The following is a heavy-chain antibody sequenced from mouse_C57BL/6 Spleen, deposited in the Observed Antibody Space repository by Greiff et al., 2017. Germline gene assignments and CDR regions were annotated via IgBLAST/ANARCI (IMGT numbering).Heavy chain of an antibody. CDR1: GYTFTSYW. J-gene: IGHJ4*01. Sequence: QVQLQQPGAELVKPGASVKMSCRASGYTFTSYWITWVKQRPGQGLEWIGDIYPGSGSTNYNEKFKSKATLTVDTSSSTAYMQLSSLTSEDSAVYYCARSDGYSYYYAMDYWGQGTSVTVSS. CDR3: ARSDGYSYYYAMDY. D-gene: IGHD2-3*01. CDR2: IYPGSGST. V-gene: IGHV1-55*01.